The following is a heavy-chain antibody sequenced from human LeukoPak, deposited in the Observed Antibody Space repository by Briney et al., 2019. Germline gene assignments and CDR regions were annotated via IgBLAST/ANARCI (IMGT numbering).Heavy chain of an antibody. CDR3: ARDLYNWDDYTIDY. Sequence: GGSLRLSCAASGFTFGNYWMHWVRHAPGKGLVWVSRINGDGSSTSYADSVKGRFTISRDNAKNTLYLQMNSLRAEDTAVYYCARDLYNWDDYTIDYWGQGTLVTVSS. CDR2: INGDGSST. D-gene: IGHD4-11*01. J-gene: IGHJ4*02. V-gene: IGHV3-74*01. CDR1: GFTFGNYW.